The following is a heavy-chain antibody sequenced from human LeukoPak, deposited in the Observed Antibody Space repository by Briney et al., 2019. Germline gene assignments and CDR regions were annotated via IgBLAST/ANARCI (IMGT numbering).Heavy chain of an antibody. D-gene: IGHD3-3*01. J-gene: IGHJ4*02. Sequence: ASVKVSCKASGYTFTVYYMHWVRQAPGQGPEWMGWINPNSGGTNYAQKFQGRVTMTRDTSISTAYMELSRLRSDDTAVYYCAREREEYDFWSGSPVGPYYFDYWGQGTLVTVSS. V-gene: IGHV1-2*02. CDR1: GYTFTVYY. CDR2: INPNSGGT. CDR3: AREREEYDFWSGSPVGPYYFDY.